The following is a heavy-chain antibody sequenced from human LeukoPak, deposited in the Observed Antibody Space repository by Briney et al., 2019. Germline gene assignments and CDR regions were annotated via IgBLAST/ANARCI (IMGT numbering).Heavy chain of an antibody. V-gene: IGHV3-23*01. Sequence: PGGSLRLSCAASGFTFSSYDMSWVRQAPGKGLEWVSIISGSGSYTLYADSMKGRITISRDNSKNTVYLQMSSLRGEDTAVYYCAKGGSKYCGGDCYRLHWGQGTLVTVSS. D-gene: IGHD2-21*02. CDR1: GFTFSSYD. CDR2: ISGSGSYT. CDR3: AKGGSKYCGGDCYRLH. J-gene: IGHJ1*01.